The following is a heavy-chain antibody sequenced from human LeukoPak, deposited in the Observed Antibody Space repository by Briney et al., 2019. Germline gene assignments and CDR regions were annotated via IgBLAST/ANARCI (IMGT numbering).Heavy chain of an antibody. CDR3: ARGGGFWSGYLDY. V-gene: IGHV1-69*05. D-gene: IGHD3-3*01. Sequence: ASVKVSXKASGGTFSSYAISWVRQAPGQGLEWMGGIIPIFGTANYAQKFQGRVTITTDESTSTAYMELRSLRSDDTAVYYCARGGGFWSGYLDYWGQGTLVTVSS. J-gene: IGHJ4*02. CDR1: GGTFSSYA. CDR2: IIPIFGTA.